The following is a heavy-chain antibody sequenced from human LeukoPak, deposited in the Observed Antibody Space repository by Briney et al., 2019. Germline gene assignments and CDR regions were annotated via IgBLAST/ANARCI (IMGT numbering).Heavy chain of an antibody. CDR3: ARDAEAWIQLWRDNLFDP. D-gene: IGHD5-18*01. CDR1: GFTFSSYE. V-gene: IGHV3-48*03. Sequence: PGGSLRRSCAASGFTFSSYEMNWVRQAPGKGLEWVSYISSSGSTIYYADSVKGRFTISSDNAKNSLYLQMNSLRAADTAVYYAARDAEAWIQLWRDNLFDPWGQGTLVTVSS. CDR2: ISSSGSTI. J-gene: IGHJ5*02.